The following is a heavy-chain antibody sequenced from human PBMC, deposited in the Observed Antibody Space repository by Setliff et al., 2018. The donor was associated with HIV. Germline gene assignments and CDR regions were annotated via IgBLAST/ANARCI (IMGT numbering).Heavy chain of an antibody. Sequence: SETLSLTCTVSGGSISRYYWSWIRQPAGKGLEWIGRIYPSGNINYNPSLKSRLTMSIDTSKNQFSLKLSSVTATDTAVYYCARDAGPHYGSGPPLDYWGQGIQVTVSS. CDR1: GGSISRYY. CDR3: ARDAGPHYGSGPPLDY. CDR2: IYPSGNI. J-gene: IGHJ4*02. V-gene: IGHV4-4*07. D-gene: IGHD3-10*01.